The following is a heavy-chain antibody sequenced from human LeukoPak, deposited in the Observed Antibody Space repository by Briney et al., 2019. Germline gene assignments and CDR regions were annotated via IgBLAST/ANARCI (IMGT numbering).Heavy chain of an antibody. J-gene: IGHJ3*02. CDR1: GGFISSSSYY. CDR2: IYYSGST. CDR3: ARRAAAVINAFDI. D-gene: IGHD6-13*01. V-gene: IGHV4-39*01. Sequence: SETLSLTCTVSGGFISSSSYYWGWIRQPPGKGLEWIGSIYYSGSTYYNPSLKSRVTISVDTSKNQFSLKLSSVTAADTAVYYCARRAAAVINAFDIWGQGTMVTVSS.